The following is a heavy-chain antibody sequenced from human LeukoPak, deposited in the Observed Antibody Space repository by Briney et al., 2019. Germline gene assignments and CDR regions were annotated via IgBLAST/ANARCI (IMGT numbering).Heavy chain of an antibody. CDR2: IHHSGST. V-gene: IGHV4-38-2*02. CDR1: GYFISSGHY. CDR3: AREGDYYDRSGFRRRDLDY. D-gene: IGHD3-22*01. J-gene: IGHJ4*02. Sequence: PSETLSLTCTVSGYFISSGHYWGWIRQPPGKGLQWIGSIHHSGSTYYNPSLKSRVTISVDTSKNQFSLKLISVTAADTAVYYCAREGDYYDRSGFRRRDLDYWGQGTLVTVSS.